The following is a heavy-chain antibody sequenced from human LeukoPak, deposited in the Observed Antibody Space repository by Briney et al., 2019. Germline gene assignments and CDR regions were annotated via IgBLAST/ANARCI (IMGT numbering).Heavy chain of an antibody. CDR1: GYSISSGYY. CDR2: VYHSGST. V-gene: IGHV4-38-2*02. D-gene: IGHD5-12*01. Sequence: SETLSLTCTVSGYSISSGYYWGWVRQPPGKGLEWIGTVYHSGSTYYNPSLRSRVTISVDTSKNQFSLKLSSVTAADTAVYYCARSGSVAIYWYFDLWGRGTLVTVSS. CDR3: ARSGSVAIYWYFDL. J-gene: IGHJ2*01.